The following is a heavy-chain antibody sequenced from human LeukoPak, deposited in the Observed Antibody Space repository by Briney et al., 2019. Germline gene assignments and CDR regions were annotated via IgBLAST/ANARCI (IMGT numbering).Heavy chain of an antibody. CDR1: GGTFSSYA. D-gene: IGHD2-15*01. V-gene: IGHV1-2*02. J-gene: IGHJ6*02. Sequence: ASVKVSCKASGGTFSSYAISWVRQAPGQGLEWMGWINPNSGGTNYAQKFQGRVTMTRDTSISTAYMELSRLRSDDTAVYYCARVRAAPGDYGMDVWGQGTTVTVSS. CDR3: ARVRAAPGDYGMDV. CDR2: INPNSGGT.